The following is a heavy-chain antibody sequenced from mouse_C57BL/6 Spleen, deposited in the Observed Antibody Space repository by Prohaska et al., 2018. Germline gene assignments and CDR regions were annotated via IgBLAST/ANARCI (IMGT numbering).Heavy chain of an antibody. J-gene: IGHJ3*01. D-gene: IGHD2-4*01. CDR1: GFTFSNYW. CDR2: IRLKSDNYAT. Sequence: EVKLEESGGGLVQPGGSMKLSCVASGFTFSNYWMNWARQSPETGLEWVAQIRLKSDNYATHYAESVKGRFTISRDDSKSSVYLQMNNLRAEDTGIYYCTVDYDFAYWGQGTLVTVSA. V-gene: IGHV6-3*01. CDR3: TVDYDFAY.